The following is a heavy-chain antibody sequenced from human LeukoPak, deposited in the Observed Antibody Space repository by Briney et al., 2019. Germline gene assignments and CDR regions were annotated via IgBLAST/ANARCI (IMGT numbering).Heavy chain of an antibody. CDR3: AREGYSSGWYLGNYYYYYMDV. CDR1: GGSISSYY. V-gene: IGHV4-59*01. D-gene: IGHD6-19*01. J-gene: IGHJ6*03. Sequence: SETLSLTCTVSGGSISSYYWSWIRQPPGKGLEWIGYIYYSGSTIYNTSLKSRVTISVDTSKNQFSLKLSSVTAADTAVYYCAREGYSSGWYLGNYYYYYMDVWGKGTTVTVSS. CDR2: IYYSGST.